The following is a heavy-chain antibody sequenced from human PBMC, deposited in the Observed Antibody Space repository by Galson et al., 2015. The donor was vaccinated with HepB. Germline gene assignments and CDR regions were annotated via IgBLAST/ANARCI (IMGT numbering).Heavy chain of an antibody. CDR3: ATDPGIAVAGTKGFGYFQH. D-gene: IGHD6-19*01. J-gene: IGHJ1*01. CDR2: FDPEDGET. CDR1: GYTLTELS. Sequence: SVKVSCKVSGYTLTELSMHWVRQAPGKGLEWMGGFDPEDGETIYAQKFQGRVTMTEDTSTDTAYMELSSLRSEDTAVYYCATDPGIAVAGTKGFGYFQHWGQGTLVTVSS. V-gene: IGHV1-24*01.